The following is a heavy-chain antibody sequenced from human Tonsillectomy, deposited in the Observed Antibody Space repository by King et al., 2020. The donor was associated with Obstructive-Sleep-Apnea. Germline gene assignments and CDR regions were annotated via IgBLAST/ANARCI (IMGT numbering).Heavy chain of an antibody. CDR2: ISAYNGNT. Sequence: QLVQSGAEVKKPGASVKVSCKASGYTFTSYGISWVRQAPGQGLEWMGWISAYNGNTNYAQKLQGRVTMTTDTSTSTAYLELRSLRSDDTAVYYCASPGYCSGGSCQVAFDYWGQGTRVTVSS. D-gene: IGHD2-15*01. CDR1: GYTFTSYG. V-gene: IGHV1-18*04. CDR3: ASPGYCSGGSCQVAFDY. J-gene: IGHJ4*02.